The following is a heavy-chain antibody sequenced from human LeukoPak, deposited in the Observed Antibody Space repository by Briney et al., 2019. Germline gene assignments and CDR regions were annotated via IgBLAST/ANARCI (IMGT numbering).Heavy chain of an antibody. V-gene: IGHV3-23*01. J-gene: IGHJ4*02. CDR3: AKISDHCSGYYWPIYYFDY. Sequence: GGTLRLSCAASGLTFSRYGMSSVRQARGKGLEWVSAISGSGGSTSYADSVKDRFTISRDKSKNTLYLQMNSLRADGMSVYYCAKISDHCSGYYWPIYYFDYWGQGTLVTVSS. D-gene: IGHD3-22*01. CDR1: GLTFSRYG. CDR2: ISGSGGST.